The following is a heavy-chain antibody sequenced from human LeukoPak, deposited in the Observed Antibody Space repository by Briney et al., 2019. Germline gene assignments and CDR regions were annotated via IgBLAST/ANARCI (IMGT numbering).Heavy chain of an antibody. CDR1: GGSISSYY. CDR3: ARTAAAGPYFDY. CDR2: IYTSGST. V-gene: IGHV4-4*07. D-gene: IGHD6-13*01. Sequence: SETLSLTCTVSGGSISSYYWSWIRQPAGKGLEWIGRIYTSGSTNYNPSLKSRVTISVDTSKNQFSLKLSSLTAADTAVYYCARTAAAGPYFDYWGQGTLVTVSS. J-gene: IGHJ4*02.